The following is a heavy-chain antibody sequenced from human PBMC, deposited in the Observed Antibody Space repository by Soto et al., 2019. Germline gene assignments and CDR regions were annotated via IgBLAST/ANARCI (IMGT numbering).Heavy chain of an antibody. CDR2: IYYSGST. J-gene: IGHJ3*02. CDR3: ADRTAMVNHDAFDI. D-gene: IGHD5-18*01. V-gene: IGHV4-39*01. Sequence: SETLSLTCTVSGGSISSSSYYWGWIRQPPGKGLEWIGRIYYSGSTYYNPSLKSRVTISVDTSKNQFSLKLSSVTAADTAVYYCADRTAMVNHDAFDIWGQGTMVTVSS. CDR1: GGSISSSSYY.